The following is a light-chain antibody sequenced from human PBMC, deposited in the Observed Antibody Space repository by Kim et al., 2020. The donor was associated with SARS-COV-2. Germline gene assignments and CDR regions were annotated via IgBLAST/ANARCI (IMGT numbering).Light chain of an antibody. CDR1: NIGSKS. Sequence: SYELTQPPSVSVAPGKTARITCGGNNIGSKSVHWYQQKPGQAPVLVIYYDSDRPSGIPERFPGSNSGHTATLTISRVEAGDEADYYCQVWDSSSDHPRVF. CDR2: YDS. CDR3: QVWDSSSDHPRV. J-gene: IGLJ2*01. V-gene: IGLV3-21*04.